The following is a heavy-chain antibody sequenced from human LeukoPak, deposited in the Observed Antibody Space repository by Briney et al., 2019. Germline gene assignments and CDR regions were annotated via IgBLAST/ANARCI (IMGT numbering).Heavy chain of an antibody. D-gene: IGHD3-10*01. CDR1: GYTFTGYY. V-gene: IGHV1-18*04. J-gene: IGHJ3*02. CDR3: ARPNVLLWFGETTDAFDI. CDR2: ISAYNGNT. Sequence: ASVKVSCKASGYTFTGYYMHWVRQAPGQGLEWMGWISAYNGNTNYAQKLQGRVTMTTDTSTSTAYMELRSLRSDDTAVYYCARPNVLLWFGETTDAFDIWGQGTMVTVSS.